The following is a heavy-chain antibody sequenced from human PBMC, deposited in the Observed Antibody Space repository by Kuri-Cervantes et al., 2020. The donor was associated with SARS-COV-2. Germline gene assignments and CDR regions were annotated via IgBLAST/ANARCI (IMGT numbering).Heavy chain of an antibody. D-gene: IGHD3-16*01. CDR3: ARVENFRGTNKYYPFFHY. J-gene: IGHJ4*02. Sequence: LRLSCTVSGGSFINTDHYWTWIRQPPGKGLEWIGHIYYSGGTFYNPSLQGRILMSIDTSKNQFSLKLSSVTAADTAVYYCARVENFRGTNKYYPFFHYWGQGTPVTVSS. V-gene: IGHV4-30-4*01. CDR2: IYYSGGT. CDR1: GGSFINTDHY.